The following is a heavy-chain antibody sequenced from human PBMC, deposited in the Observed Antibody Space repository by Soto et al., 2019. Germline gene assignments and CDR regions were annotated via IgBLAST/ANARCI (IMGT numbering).Heavy chain of an antibody. J-gene: IGHJ6*02. CDR2: IRGFSPYT. D-gene: IGHD3-10*01. CDR1: GFTFRTYT. Sequence: EVQLVESGGGLVKPGGSLRLSCISSGFTFRTYTMNWVRQAPGKVLEWVSGIRGFSPYTFYAESVKGRFTISRDNGKNSLYLQMNSLRDEDTAVYYCARDRGYDAHDYYYNAMDVWGQGTTVTVS. CDR3: ARDRGYDAHDYYYNAMDV. V-gene: IGHV3-21*01.